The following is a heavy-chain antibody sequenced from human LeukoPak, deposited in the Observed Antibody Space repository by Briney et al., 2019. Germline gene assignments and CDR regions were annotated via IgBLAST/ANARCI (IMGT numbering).Heavy chain of an antibody. CDR1: GFTVSSNY. CDR2: IYSGGST. J-gene: IGHJ4*02. V-gene: IGHV3-66*01. CDR3: ATWRWLHFPY. Sequence: GGSLRLSCAASGFTVSSNYTNWVRQAPGKGLEWVSVIYSGGSTYYADSVKGRFTISRDNAKNSLFLQMNSLRVEDTAVYYCATWRWLHFPYWGQGTLVTVSS. D-gene: IGHD5-24*01.